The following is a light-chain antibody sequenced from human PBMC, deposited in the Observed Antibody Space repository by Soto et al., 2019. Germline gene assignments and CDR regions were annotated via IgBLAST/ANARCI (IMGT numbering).Light chain of an antibody. CDR2: GNS. J-gene: IGLJ3*02. CDR1: NSNLGDGYD. Sequence: QSVLTQPPSVSGAPGQRVTISCTWSNSNLGDGYDVHWYQHLPGTPPKLLIYGNSNRPSGVPDRFSGSKSGTSASLAITGLQAEDEADYYCQSYDTSLSGSGVFGGGTKLTVL. CDR3: QSYDTSLSGSGV. V-gene: IGLV1-40*01.